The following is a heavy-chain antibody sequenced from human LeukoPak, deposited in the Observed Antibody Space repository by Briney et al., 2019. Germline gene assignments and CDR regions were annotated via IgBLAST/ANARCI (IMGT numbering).Heavy chain of an antibody. V-gene: IGHV3-21*01. J-gene: IGHJ4*02. CDR1: GFTFSSYW. D-gene: IGHD6-13*01. CDR2: IDSNSNFM. Sequence: GGSLRLSCAASGFTFSSYWMTWVRQAPGKGLEWVSLIDSNSNFMNYADSVKGRFTISRDNAKKSLYLEMNSLRAEDTAVYYCAKDSHSWSRDYWGQGTLVTVSS. CDR3: AKDSHSWSRDY.